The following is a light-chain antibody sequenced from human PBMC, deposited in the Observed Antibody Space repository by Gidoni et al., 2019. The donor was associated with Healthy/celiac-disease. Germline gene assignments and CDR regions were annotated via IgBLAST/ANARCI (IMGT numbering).Light chain of an antibody. V-gene: IGLV3-1*01. CDR1: KLGDKY. Sequence: SYELTKPPSVSVSPGQTASITCSGDKLGDKYACWYQQKPGQSPVLVIYQDSKRPSGIPERFSGSHAGNTATLTISGTQAMDEADYYCQAWDSSTVVFGGGTKLTVL. CDR2: QDS. J-gene: IGLJ2*01. CDR3: QAWDSSTVV.